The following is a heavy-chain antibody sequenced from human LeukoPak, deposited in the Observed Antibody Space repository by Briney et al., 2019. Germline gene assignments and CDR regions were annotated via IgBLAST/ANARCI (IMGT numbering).Heavy chain of an antibody. V-gene: IGHV1-18*01. CDR3: ARGNHRDADAFDI. D-gene: IGHD1-14*01. J-gene: IGHJ3*02. Sequence: ASVKVSCKASGYIFSNYAISWVRQAPGQGLEWMGWISAYNGNTNYAQKLQGRVTMTTDTSTSTAYMELRSLRYDDTAVYYCARGNHRDADAFDIWGQGTMVTVSS. CDR1: GYIFSNYA. CDR2: ISAYNGNT.